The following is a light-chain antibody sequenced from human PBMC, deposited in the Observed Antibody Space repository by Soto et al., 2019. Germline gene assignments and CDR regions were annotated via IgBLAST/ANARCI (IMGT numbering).Light chain of an antibody. CDR2: SAS. V-gene: IGKV1-39*01. CDR3: QQSLTMPLT. J-gene: IGKJ5*01. CDR1: QSINNY. Sequence: DIQMTQSPASLSVSVGVRVTITCRASQSINNYLNWYQQKPGQAPKLLIRSASTLQRGVPSRFSGSGSRTDFTLTITNLQPDDIATYYCQQSLTMPLTFGHATRLHIK.